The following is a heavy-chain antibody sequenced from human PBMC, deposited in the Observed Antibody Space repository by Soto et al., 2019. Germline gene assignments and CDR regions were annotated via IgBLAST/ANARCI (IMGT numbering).Heavy chain of an antibody. CDR3: AKVGADKREYYYYYGMDV. CDR2: ISGSGGST. J-gene: IGHJ6*02. V-gene: IGHV3-23*01. Sequence: EVQLLESGGGLVQPGGSLRLSCAASGFTFSSYAMSWVRQAPGKGLEWVSAISGSGGSTYYADSVKGRFTISRDNSKNTLYLQMNSLRAEDTAVYYCAKVGADKREYYYYYGMDVWGQGTTVTVSS. D-gene: IGHD1-26*01. CDR1: GFTFSSYA.